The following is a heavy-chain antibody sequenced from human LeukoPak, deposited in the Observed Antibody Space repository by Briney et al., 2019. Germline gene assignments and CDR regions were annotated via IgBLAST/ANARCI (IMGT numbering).Heavy chain of an antibody. CDR2: IYTGGKT. V-gene: IGHV3-66*01. Sequence: PGGSLRLSCAASGFSVSHEFMDWVRQAPGKGLEWVSVIYTGGKTDYADSVKGRFTISRDNSKNTLFLQMNSLRGADTAVYYCVTEEVTAGAFDFWGQGTMVTVSS. CDR3: VTEEVTAGAFDF. D-gene: IGHD2-21*02. J-gene: IGHJ3*01. CDR1: GFSVSHEF.